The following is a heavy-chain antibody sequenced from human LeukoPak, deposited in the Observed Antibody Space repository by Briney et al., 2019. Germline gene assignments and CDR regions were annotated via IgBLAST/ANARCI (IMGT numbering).Heavy chain of an antibody. D-gene: IGHD1-26*01. V-gene: IGHV4-4*07. CDR1: SGSISSYY. CDR3: AGDDGSYFQSAFDI. CDR2: IYTSEST. Sequence: SETLSLTCTVSSGSISSYYWSWIRQPAGKGLEWIGRIYTSESTNYNPSLKSRVTMSVDSSKNQFSLKLSSVTAADTAVYYCAGDDGSYFQSAFDIWGQGTMVTVSS. J-gene: IGHJ3*02.